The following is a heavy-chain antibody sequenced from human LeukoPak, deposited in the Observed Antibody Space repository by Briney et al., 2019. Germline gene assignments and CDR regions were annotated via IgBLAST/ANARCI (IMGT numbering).Heavy chain of an antibody. J-gene: IGHJ6*02. CDR1: GFTVSSNY. D-gene: IGHD3-10*01. V-gene: IGHV3-66*01. Sequence: GGSLRLSCAASGFTVSSNYMSWVRQAPGKGLEWVSVIYSGGSTYYADSVKGRFTISRDNSKNTLYLQMNSRRAEDTAVYYCARVGRSSGSYYNVVYYGMDVWGQGTTVTVSS. CDR3: ARVGRSSGSYYNVVYYGMDV. CDR2: IYSGGST.